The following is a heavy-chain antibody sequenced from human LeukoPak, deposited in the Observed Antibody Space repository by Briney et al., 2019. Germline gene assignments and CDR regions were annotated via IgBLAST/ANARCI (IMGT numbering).Heavy chain of an antibody. V-gene: IGHV3-48*04. CDR2: ISSSSSTI. D-gene: IGHD3-9*01. Sequence: GGSLRLSCAASGFTFSSYSMNWVRQAPGKGLEWVSYISSSSSTIYYADSVKGRFTISRDNAKNSLYLQMNSLRAEDTAVYYCARGVLRYFDWLPGDFDYWGQGTLVTVSS. J-gene: IGHJ4*02. CDR3: ARGVLRYFDWLPGDFDY. CDR1: GFTFSSYS.